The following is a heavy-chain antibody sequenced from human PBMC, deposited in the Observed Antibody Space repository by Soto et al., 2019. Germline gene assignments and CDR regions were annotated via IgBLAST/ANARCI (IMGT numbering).Heavy chain of an antibody. CDR3: VTDNSYEP. V-gene: IGHV1-18*01. CDR1: GYTFTSYG. CDR2: LSAYNGNT. J-gene: IGHJ5*02. Sequence: QVQLVQSGAEVKKPGASVKVSCKASGYTFTSYGISWVRQTPAQGLEWMGWLSAYNGNTNYAQKLQGRLTMTTDSHTSTSYMELRCLRSEETAVYYYVTDNSYEPGVQGLLVAVSS.